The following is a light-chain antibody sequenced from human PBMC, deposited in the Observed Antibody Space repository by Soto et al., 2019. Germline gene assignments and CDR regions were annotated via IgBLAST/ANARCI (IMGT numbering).Light chain of an antibody. CDR2: GAS. CDR3: QQYNKRPRLT. V-gene: IGKV3-15*01. J-gene: IGKJ4*01. Sequence: EIVMTQSPATLSVSPGERATLSCRASQSVSSNLAWYQQKPGQAPRLLIYGASTRATGIPARFSGGGSGTEFILTISSLQSEDFAVYYCQQYNKRPRLTFGGGTKVEIK. CDR1: QSVSSN.